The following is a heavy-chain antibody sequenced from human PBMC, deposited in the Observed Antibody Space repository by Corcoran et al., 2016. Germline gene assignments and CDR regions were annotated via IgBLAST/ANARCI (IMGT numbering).Heavy chain of an antibody. CDR2: LYSGGDI. Sequence: EVQLVESGGGLIQPGGSLRLSCAASGFTVTSSYMSWVRQAPGRGLEWVSVLYSGGDIFYADSVKGRFTISRDNSKNTLYLQMNSLRAEDTAIYYCARARQWVVRGALDIWGQGTMILVSS. D-gene: IGHD6-19*01. V-gene: IGHV3-53*01. CDR3: ARARQWVVRGALDI. CDR1: GFTVTSSY. J-gene: IGHJ3*02.